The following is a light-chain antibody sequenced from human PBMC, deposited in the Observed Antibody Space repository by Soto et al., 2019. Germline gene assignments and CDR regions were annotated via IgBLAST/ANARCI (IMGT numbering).Light chain of an antibody. CDR2: CAS. Sequence: EMLMTQSPATLAVSPGKRCTLSSRASQKVSSNLAWYQQKPGQAPRLLIKCASTMSTVVPPRFSGIASGTELTLPISSLQSEDSAAYSCQHYNRSTFTFGPGT. CDR3: QHYNRSTFT. CDR1: QKVSSN. J-gene: IGKJ3*01. V-gene: IGKV3-15*01.